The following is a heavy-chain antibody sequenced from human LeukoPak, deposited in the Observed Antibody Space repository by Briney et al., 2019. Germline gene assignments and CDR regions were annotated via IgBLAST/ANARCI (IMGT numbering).Heavy chain of an antibody. J-gene: IGHJ3*02. D-gene: IGHD3-10*01. CDR2: IYTSGST. CDR3: AREYYYGSGSRAFDI. Sequence: PSETLSLTCTVSGGSISRYYWSWIRQPAGKGLEWIGRIYTSGSTNYNPSLKSRVTMSVDTSKNQFSPKLSSVTAADTAVYYCAREYYYGSGSRAFDIWGQGTMVTVSS. CDR1: GGSISRYY. V-gene: IGHV4-4*07.